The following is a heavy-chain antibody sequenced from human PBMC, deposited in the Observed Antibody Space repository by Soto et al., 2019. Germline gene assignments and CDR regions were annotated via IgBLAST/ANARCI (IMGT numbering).Heavy chain of an antibody. CDR2: ISSSSSYI. Sequence: GGSLRLSCAASGFTFGSYSMTWVRQAPGKGLEWVSSISSSSSYIYYADSVKGRFTISRDNAKNTLYLQMNSLRAEDTAVFYCARDPLYYYDSSETFDIWGQGTMVTVSS. D-gene: IGHD3-22*01. CDR1: GFTFGSYS. CDR3: ARDPLYYYDSSETFDI. V-gene: IGHV3-21*01. J-gene: IGHJ3*02.